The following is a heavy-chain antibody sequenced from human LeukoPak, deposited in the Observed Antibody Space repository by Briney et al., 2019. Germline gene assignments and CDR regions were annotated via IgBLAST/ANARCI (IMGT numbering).Heavy chain of an antibody. CDR2: IWYDGSNK. D-gene: IGHD2-2*01. Sequence: GRSPRLSCAASGFTFSSYGMHWVRQAPGKGLEWVAVIWYDGSNKYYADSVKGRFTISRDNSKNTLYLQMNSLRAEDTAVYYCAKVSPPIVVVPAAMDVWGQGTTVTVSS. CDR1: GFTFSSYG. J-gene: IGHJ6*02. CDR3: AKVSPPIVVVPAAMDV. V-gene: IGHV3-33*06.